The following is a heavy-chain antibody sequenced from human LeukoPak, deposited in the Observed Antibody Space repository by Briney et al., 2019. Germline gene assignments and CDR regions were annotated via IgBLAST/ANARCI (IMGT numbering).Heavy chain of an antibody. D-gene: IGHD1-1*01. CDR1: GYTFTSYY. CDR3: ARDSWDDVSFDY. CDR2: INPSGGST. J-gene: IGHJ4*02. Sequence: ASVKVSCKASGYTFTSYYMHWVRQAPGQGLEWMGIINPSGGSTGYAQKFQGRVTMTRDTSTSTVYMELSSLRSEDTAVYYCARDSWDDVSFDYWGQGTLVTVSS. V-gene: IGHV1-46*01.